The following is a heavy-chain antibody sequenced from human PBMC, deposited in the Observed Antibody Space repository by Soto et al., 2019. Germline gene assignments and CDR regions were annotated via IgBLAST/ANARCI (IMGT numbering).Heavy chain of an antibody. D-gene: IGHD3-22*01. J-gene: IGHJ4*02. V-gene: IGHV1-2*04. CDR2: INSNSGDT. CDR3: ARAPLGIIVAPDF. Sequence: ASVKVSCKASGYTFTGYYIHWVRQAPGQGLEWMGWINSNSGDTKYAQKFQGWVTMTRDTSINTAHMELSRLTSDDTAVYYCARAPLGIIVAPDFWGQGTLVTVSS. CDR1: GYTFTGYY.